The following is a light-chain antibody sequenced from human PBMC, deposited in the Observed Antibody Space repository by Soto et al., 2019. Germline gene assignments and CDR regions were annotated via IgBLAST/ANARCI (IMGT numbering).Light chain of an antibody. CDR2: KAS. Sequence: EIQMTQSPSTLSASVGDTDTIPCRASQSISSWLAWYQQKPGKAPKRLIYKASSLYSGVPSRFSGSGSGTEFTLTISSLQPDDFATYYCQQYNSYQIAFGQGTRLEIK. J-gene: IGKJ5*01. CDR1: QSISSW. V-gene: IGKV1-5*03. CDR3: QQYNSYQIA.